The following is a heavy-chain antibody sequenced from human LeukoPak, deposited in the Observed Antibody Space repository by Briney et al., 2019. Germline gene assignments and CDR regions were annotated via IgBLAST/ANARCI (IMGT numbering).Heavy chain of an antibody. CDR1: GYTFTGYY. D-gene: IGHD2-2*02. J-gene: IGHJ5*02. V-gene: IGHV1-2*02. CDR3: ARGFCSTSCYTYWFDP. CDR2: INPNSGGT. Sequence: ASVKVSCKASGYTFTGYYMHWVRQAPGQGLEWMGWINPNSGGTNYAQKFQGRVTMTRDTSISTAYMELSRLRSDDTAVYYCARGFCSTSCYTYWFDPWGQGTLVTVSS.